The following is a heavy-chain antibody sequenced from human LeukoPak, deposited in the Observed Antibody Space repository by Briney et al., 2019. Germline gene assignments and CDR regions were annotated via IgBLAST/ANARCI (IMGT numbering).Heavy chain of an antibody. CDR2: IYYSGRT. CDR3: ARVARTANPPQRPFDY. Sequence: PETLSLTCAVSGYSLSSGYDWGWIRQPPGKGLEWIGSIYYSGRTYYNPSLKSRVTISVDTSKNQFCLKLSSVNAADTAVYYCARVARTANPPQRPFDYWGQGTLVTVSS. CDR1: GYSLSSGYD. J-gene: IGHJ4*02. V-gene: IGHV4-38-2*01. D-gene: IGHD6-25*01.